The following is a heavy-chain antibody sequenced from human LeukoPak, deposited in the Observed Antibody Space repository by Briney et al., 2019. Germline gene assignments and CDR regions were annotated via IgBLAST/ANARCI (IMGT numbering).Heavy chain of an antibody. CDR2: INHSGST. J-gene: IGHJ6*03. CDR3: ARVEEGYGSGRRENYYYYYRDV. CDR1: GGSFSGYY. Sequence: SATLSLTCAVYGGSFSGYYWSWIRQPPGKGLEWIGEINHSGSTNYNPSLKSRVIISVDTSKNQFSLKLSSVTAADTAVYYCARVEEGYGSGRRENYYYYYRDVWGKGATVTMSS. V-gene: IGHV4-34*01. D-gene: IGHD3-10*01.